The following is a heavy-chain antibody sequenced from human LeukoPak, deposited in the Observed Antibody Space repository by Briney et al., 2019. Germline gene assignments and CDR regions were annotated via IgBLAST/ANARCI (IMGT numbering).Heavy chain of an antibody. CDR1: GGSISTYY. Sequence: SETLSLTCIVSGGSISTYYWSWIRQPPGKGLEWIGYIYYSGSTNYNPSLKSRVTISVDTSKNQFSLKLSSVTAADTAVYYCARRTYYYDNSGYRFDLWGRGTLVTVSS. J-gene: IGHJ2*01. D-gene: IGHD3-22*01. V-gene: IGHV4-59*01. CDR3: ARRTYYYDNSGYRFDL. CDR2: IYYSGST.